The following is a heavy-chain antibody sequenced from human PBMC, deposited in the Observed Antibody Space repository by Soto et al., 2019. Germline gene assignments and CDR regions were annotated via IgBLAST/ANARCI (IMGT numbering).Heavy chain of an antibody. CDR2: IYYSGST. Sequence: SETLSLTCTVSGGSISSGGYYWSWIRQHPGEGLEWIGYIYYSGSTYYNPSLKSRVTISVDTSKNQFSLKLSSVTAADTAVYYCARDRRGCRGYYGSGSCGYFDYWGQGTLVTVSS. CDR3: ARDRRGCRGYYGSGSCGYFDY. J-gene: IGHJ4*02. V-gene: IGHV4-31*03. CDR1: GGSISSGGYY. D-gene: IGHD3-10*01.